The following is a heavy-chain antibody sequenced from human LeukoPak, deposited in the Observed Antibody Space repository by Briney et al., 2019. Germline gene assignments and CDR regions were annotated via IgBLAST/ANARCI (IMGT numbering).Heavy chain of an antibody. J-gene: IGHJ4*02. CDR1: GFXVSSNY. D-gene: IGHD3-22*01. CDR2: IYSGGST. CDR3: ARGYFDSSGEFDY. V-gene: IGHV3-66*01. Sequence: GGSLRLSCAASGFXVSSNYMSWVRQAPGKGLEWISIIYSGGSTYYADSVKDRFTISRDNSKNTLYLQMNSLIAEDTAMYYCARGYFDSSGEFDYWGQGTLVTVSS.